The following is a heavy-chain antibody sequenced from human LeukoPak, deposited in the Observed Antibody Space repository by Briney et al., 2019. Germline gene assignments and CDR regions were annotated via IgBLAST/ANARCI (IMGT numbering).Heavy chain of an antibody. Sequence: SETLSLTCSVSGGSISGSYWTWIRQPPGKGLEWIGYIYYSGSTDYNPSLKSRVTISVDTSKNQLSLKLNSDTAADSAVYYCARLVAVAGSSDWFDPWGQGILVTVSS. CDR1: GGSISGSY. V-gene: IGHV4-59*08. J-gene: IGHJ5*02. CDR2: IYYSGST. CDR3: ARLVAVAGSSDWFDP. D-gene: IGHD6-19*01.